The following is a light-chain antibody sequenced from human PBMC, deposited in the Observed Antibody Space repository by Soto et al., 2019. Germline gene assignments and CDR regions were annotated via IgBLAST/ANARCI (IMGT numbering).Light chain of an antibody. CDR1: QSISDT. J-gene: IGKJ1*01. Sequence: EILMTQSPATLSVSPGGRATLSCRASQSISDTLAWYQQKTGQPPRLLIYSASRGDTGFPARFSGSRSWTDCTLPLSRLQSEDVQVDYCQQYNNWPWTFGQGTKVDIK. CDR3: QQYNNWPWT. V-gene: IGKV3-15*01. CDR2: SAS.